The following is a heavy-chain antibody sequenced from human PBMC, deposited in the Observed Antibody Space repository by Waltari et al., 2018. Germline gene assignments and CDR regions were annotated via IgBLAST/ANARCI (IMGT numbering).Heavy chain of an antibody. CDR3: TTIYCGGDCR. J-gene: IGHJ4*02. V-gene: IGHV3-15*01. D-gene: IGHD2-21*01. CDR2: IKSKTDGGTT. CDR1: GFTFSNAW. Sequence: EVQLVESGGGLVKHGGSLRLSCAASGFTFSNAWMSWVRQAPGKGLEWVGRIKSKTDGGTTDYAAPVKGRFTISRDDSKNTLYLQMNSLKTEDTAVYYCTTIYCGGDCRWGQGTLVTVSS.